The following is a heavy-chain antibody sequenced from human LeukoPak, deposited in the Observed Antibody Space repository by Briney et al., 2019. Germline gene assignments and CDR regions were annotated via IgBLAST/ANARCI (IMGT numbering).Heavy chain of an antibody. D-gene: IGHD1-26*01. CDR1: GFTFSSYA. CDR3: ARGGSPRGYYYGMDV. CDR2: ISGSGGST. Sequence: TGGSLRLSCAASGFTFSSYAMSWVRQAPGKGLEWVSVISGSGGSTYYADSVKGRFTISRDNSKNTLYLQMGRLRAEDMAVYYCARGGSPRGYYYGMDVWGQGTTVTVSS. J-gene: IGHJ6*02. V-gene: IGHV3-23*01.